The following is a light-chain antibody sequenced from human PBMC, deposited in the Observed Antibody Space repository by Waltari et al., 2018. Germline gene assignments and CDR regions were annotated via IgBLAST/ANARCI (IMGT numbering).Light chain of an antibody. CDR1: SSDVGGYNY. V-gene: IGLV2-23*02. J-gene: IGLJ2*01. CDR3: CSYAGSSTLV. Sequence: QSALTQPASVSGSPGQSITISCPGTSSDVGGYNYVPWYPQHPGKAPKLMIYYVSKRLSGVSNRFSGSKSGNTASLTISGLQAEDEADYYCCSYAGSSTLVFGGGTKLTVL. CDR2: YVS.